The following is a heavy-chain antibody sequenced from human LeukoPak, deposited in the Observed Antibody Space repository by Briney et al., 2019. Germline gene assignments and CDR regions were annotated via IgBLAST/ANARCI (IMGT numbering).Heavy chain of an antibody. D-gene: IGHD2/OR15-2a*01. Sequence: PGGSLRLSCSASGFTFSSFAMHWVRQAPGKGLEYVEAIGRNGGSTYYADSVKGRFTISRDNSKNTLYLQMSSLRAEDTAVYLCVKDLRSDFMGVLSRYLSYWGQGTLVTVSS. CDR2: IGRNGGST. V-gene: IGHV3-64D*09. CDR3: VKDLRSDFMGVLSRYLSY. J-gene: IGHJ4*02. CDR1: GFTFSSFA.